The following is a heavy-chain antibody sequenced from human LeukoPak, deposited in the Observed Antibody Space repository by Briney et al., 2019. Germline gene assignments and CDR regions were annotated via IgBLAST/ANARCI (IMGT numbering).Heavy chain of an antibody. Sequence: SETLSLTCAVYGGSFSGYYWSWIRQPPGKGLEWIGEINHSGSTNYNPSLKSRVTISVDTSKNQFSLKLSSVTAADTALYYSARGNSRTWIRLRNNAFDIWGQGTMVTVSS. CDR2: INHSGST. V-gene: IGHV4-34*01. CDR3: ARGNSRTWIRLRNNAFDI. D-gene: IGHD5-18*01. J-gene: IGHJ3*02. CDR1: GGSFSGYY.